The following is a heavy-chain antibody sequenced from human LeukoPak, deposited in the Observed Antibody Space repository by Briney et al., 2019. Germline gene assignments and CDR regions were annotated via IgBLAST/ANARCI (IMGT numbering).Heavy chain of an antibody. CDR3: ARDQVVWGISP. CDR1: GFTFSTYA. Sequence: GGSLRLSCTASGFTFSTYAMSWVRQAPGKGLEWVSAISGSGAGTYYADSVRGRFTISRDNSKNTLYLQMNSLRDEDTAVYFCARDQVVWGISPWGQGTLVTVSS. V-gene: IGHV3-23*01. CDR2: ISGSGAGT. J-gene: IGHJ5*02. D-gene: IGHD3-16*01.